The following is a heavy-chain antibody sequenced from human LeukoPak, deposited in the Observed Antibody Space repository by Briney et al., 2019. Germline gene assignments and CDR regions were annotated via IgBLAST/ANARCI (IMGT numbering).Heavy chain of an antibody. J-gene: IGHJ4*02. CDR3: ARAGDSNSFDY. Sequence: GGSLRLSCAASGFTFSSYDMYWVRQATGKGLEWVSAIGTAGDTYYPGSVKGRFTISRENAKNSLYLQMNSLRAGDTAVYYCARAGDSNSFDYWGQGTLVTVSS. CDR1: GFTFSSYD. CDR2: IGTAGDT. D-gene: IGHD3-22*01. V-gene: IGHV3-13*01.